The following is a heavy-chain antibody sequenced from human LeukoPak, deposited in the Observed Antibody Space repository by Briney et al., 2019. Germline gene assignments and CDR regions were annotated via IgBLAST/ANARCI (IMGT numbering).Heavy chain of an antibody. CDR3: AREKDDYGDYSEFGD. CDR1: GGSISSSSYY. J-gene: IGHJ4*02. V-gene: IGHV4-39*07. D-gene: IGHD4-17*01. CDR2: IYYSGST. Sequence: PSETLSLTCTVSGGSISSSSYYWGWIRQPPGKGLEWIGSIYYSGSTYYNPSLKSRVTISVDTSKNQFSLKLSSVTAADTAVYYCAREKDDYGDYSEFGDWGQGTLVTVSS.